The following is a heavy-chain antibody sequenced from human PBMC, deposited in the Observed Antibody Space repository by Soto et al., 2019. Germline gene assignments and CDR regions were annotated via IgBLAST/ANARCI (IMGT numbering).Heavy chain of an antibody. CDR3: ARYPGSCGSCYLWPDY. CDR1: GYTFTSYG. J-gene: IGHJ4*02. D-gene: IGHD2-15*01. V-gene: IGHV1-18*01. Sequence: QVQLLQSGAEVKKPGASVKVSCKASGYTFTSYGISWLRQAPGQGLEWMGWISAYNGNTNYAQKLQGRVTMTTDTSTSTAYIELRRLRSDDTVVYYCARYPGSCGSCYLWPDYWGQGTLVTVSS. CDR2: ISAYNGNT.